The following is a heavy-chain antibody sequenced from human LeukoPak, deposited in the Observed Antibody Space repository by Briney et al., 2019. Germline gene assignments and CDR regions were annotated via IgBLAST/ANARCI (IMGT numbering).Heavy chain of an antibody. V-gene: IGHV3-48*01. CDR3: ARGSNYGADY. CDR2: ISSGSSTI. CDR1: GFTFSSYR. J-gene: IGHJ4*02. D-gene: IGHD5-18*01. Sequence: PGGSLRLSCAASGFTFSSYRMTWVRQAPVEGLEWVSSISSGSSTIYYADSVKGRFTISRDNARNSLYLQMNSLRADDTAVYYCARGSNYGADYWGQGSLVTVSS.